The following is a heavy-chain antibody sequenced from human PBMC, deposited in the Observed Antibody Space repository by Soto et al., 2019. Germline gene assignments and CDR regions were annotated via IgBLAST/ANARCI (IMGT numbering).Heavy chain of an antibody. CDR3: ARVVWFGESLGWFDP. CDR2: INHSGST. CDR1: GGSFSGYY. Sequence: PSETLSLTCAVYGGSFSGYYWSWIRQPPGKGLEWIGEINHSGSTNYNPSLKSRVTISVDTSKNQFSLKLSSVTAADTAVYYCARVVWFGESLGWFDPWGQGTLVT. J-gene: IGHJ5*02. V-gene: IGHV4-34*01. D-gene: IGHD3-10*01.